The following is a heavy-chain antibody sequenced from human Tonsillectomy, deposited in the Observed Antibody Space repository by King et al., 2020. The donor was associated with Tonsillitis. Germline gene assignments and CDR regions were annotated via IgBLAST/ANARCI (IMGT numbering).Heavy chain of an antibody. CDR2: INPSGGST. CDR3: ARSGLLLWFGELSGTSWLDP. J-gene: IGHJ5*02. CDR1: GYTFTSYY. V-gene: IGHV1-46*01. Sequence: QLVQSGAEVKKPGASVKVSCKASGYTFTSYYMHWVRQAPGQGLEWMGIINPSGGSTSYAQKFQGRVTMTRDTSTSTVYMELSSLRSEDTAVYYCARSGLLLWFGELSGTSWLDPWGQGTLVTVSS. D-gene: IGHD3-10*01.